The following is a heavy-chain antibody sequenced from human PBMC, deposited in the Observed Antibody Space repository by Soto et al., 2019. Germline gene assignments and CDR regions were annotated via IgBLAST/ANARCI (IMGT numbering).Heavy chain of an antibody. Sequence: QLQLRQSGPGLVKPSETLSLSCTVSGDSISGSNYFWAWIRQPPGKGLEWIGSVHYSGSAYYNPSLSSRITISVDTPSNQCSLKLTSVTPADTAVYSCVRQGLYDFWSGPGANWFDPWGQGTLVTVSS. CDR3: VRQGLYDFWSGPGANWFDP. D-gene: IGHD3-3*01. J-gene: IGHJ5*02. CDR1: GDSISGSNYF. CDR2: VHYSGSA. V-gene: IGHV4-39*01.